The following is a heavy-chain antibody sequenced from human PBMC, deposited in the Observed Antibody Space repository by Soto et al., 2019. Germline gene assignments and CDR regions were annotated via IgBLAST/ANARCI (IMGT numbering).Heavy chain of an antibody. D-gene: IGHD3-3*01. CDR2: ISSSSSTI. V-gene: IGHV3-48*01. J-gene: IGHJ3*02. CDR3: ARGARSTIFGVVIDTDAFDI. Sequence: GGSLRLSCAASGFTFSSYSMNWVRQAPGKGLEWVSYISSSSSTIYYADSVKGRFTISRDNAKNSLYLQMNSLRAEDTAVYYCARGARSTIFGVVIDTDAFDIWGQGTMVTVSS. CDR1: GFTFSSYS.